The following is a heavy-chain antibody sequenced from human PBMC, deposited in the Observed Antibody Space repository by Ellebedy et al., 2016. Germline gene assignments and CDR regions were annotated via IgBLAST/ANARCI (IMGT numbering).Heavy chain of an antibody. CDR2: IKQDGSEK. CDR3: ARDGITMIIVVNHFDY. Sequence: GESLKISCAASGFTFSSYAMSWVRQAPGRGLEWVANIKQDGSEKYYVDSVKGRFTISRDNAKNSLYLQMNSLRAEDTAVYYCARDGITMIIVVNHFDYWGQGTLVTVSS. D-gene: IGHD3-22*01. J-gene: IGHJ4*02. CDR1: GFTFSSYA. V-gene: IGHV3-7*01.